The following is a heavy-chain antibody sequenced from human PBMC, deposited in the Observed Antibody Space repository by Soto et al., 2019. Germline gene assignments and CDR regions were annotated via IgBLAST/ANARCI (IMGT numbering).Heavy chain of an antibody. V-gene: IGHV4-30-2*01. Sequence: SETLSLNCAVSVGSLSSGGYSWRWIRQPPWKFLEWIGYIYHSGSTYYNPSLKSTVTISVERSKNQFSLKLSSVTAAGTAVYYCARGQIYYGSWITFWFDPWGQVTLVTVSS. CDR3: ARGQIYYGSWITFWFDP. CDR1: VGSLSSGGYS. J-gene: IGHJ5*02. D-gene: IGHD3-10*01. CDR2: IYHSGST.